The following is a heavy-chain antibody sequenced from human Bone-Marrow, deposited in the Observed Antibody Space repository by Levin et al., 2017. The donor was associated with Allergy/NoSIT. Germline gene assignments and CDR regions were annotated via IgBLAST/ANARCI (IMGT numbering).Heavy chain of an antibody. CDR1: GGSISGGGYY. J-gene: IGHJ5*01. D-gene: IGHD6-13*01. CDR3: ARVRAAAGKGWFDS. CDR2: IYYRGAS. V-gene: IGHV4-31*03. Sequence: SETLSLTCTIPGGSISGGGYYGSWIRQSPGKGLEWIGHIYYRGASYYNPSLESRLSISVDASRNQVSLKLSSVTAADTAVYDCARVRAAAGKGWFDSWGQGTLVTVSS.